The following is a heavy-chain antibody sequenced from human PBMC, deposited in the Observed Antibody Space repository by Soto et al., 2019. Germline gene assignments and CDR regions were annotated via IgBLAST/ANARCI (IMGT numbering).Heavy chain of an antibody. CDR1: GFSLSTSGVG. V-gene: IGHV2-5*02. CDR2: IYWDDDK. D-gene: IGHD2-2*01. Sequence: QITLKESGPTLVKPTQTLTLTCTFSGFSLSTSGVGVGWIRQPPGKALEWLALIYWDDDKRYSPSLKSRLTITKDPSKNQVVLTMTNMDPVDTATYYCAHSGEDIVLVPAALKGGDSLYNWFDPWGQGTLVTVSS. J-gene: IGHJ5*02. CDR3: AHSGEDIVLVPAALKGGDSLYNWFDP.